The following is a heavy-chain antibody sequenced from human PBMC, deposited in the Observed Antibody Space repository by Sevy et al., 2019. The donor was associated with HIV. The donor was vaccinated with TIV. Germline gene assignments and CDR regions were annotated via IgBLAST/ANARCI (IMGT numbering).Heavy chain of an antibody. Sequence: GGSLRLSCAASGFTFSSYSFHWVRQAPGKGLEWVSSISGLSNYIYYSDSMKGRFTISRDNAKNSLYLHMSSLRADDTAVYYCARAGNWPYLDYWGQGTLVTVSS. V-gene: IGHV3-21*01. CDR3: ARAGNWPYLDY. CDR1: GFTFSSYS. D-gene: IGHD1-1*01. CDR2: ISGLSNYI. J-gene: IGHJ4*02.